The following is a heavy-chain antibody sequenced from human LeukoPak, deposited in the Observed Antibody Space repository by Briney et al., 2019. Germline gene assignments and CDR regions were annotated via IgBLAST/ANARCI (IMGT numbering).Heavy chain of an antibody. J-gene: IGHJ2*01. CDR1: GFTFSDNY. V-gene: IGHV3-11*03. D-gene: IGHD2-21*02. Sequence: GGSLRLSCTASGFTFSDNYMNWVRQSPGKGLEWISYITPTSSHTHYADSVKGRFTISRDNAKNSLFLEMNSLTVDDTAVYYCASLWVTRGYFVIWGRGTL. CDR2: ITPTSSHT. CDR3: ASLWVTRGYFVI.